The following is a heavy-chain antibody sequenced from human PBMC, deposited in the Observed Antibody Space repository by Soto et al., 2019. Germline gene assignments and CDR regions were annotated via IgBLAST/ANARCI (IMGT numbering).Heavy chain of an antibody. J-gene: IGHJ4*02. D-gene: IGHD2-8*01. CDR2: ISYDGSNK. CDR3: AKDLLDCTNGVCYTLRDDY. Sequence: GESLKISCAASGFTFSSYGMHWVRQAPGKGLEWVAVISYDGSNKYYADSVKGRFTISRDNSKNTLYLQMNSLRAEDTAVYYCAKDLLDCTNGVCYTLRDDYWGQGTLVTVSS. CDR1: GFTFSSYG. V-gene: IGHV3-30*18.